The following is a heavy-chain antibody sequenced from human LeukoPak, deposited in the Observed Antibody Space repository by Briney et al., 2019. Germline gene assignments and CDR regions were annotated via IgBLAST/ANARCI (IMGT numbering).Heavy chain of an antibody. CDR3: ARHADSGYFYSTSNFDY. CDR2: IHYSGST. Sequence: PSETLSLTCTISDGSISSYYWNWIRQSPGKGQEWIGHIHYSGSTHYNPSLQSRVSISIDTSKNHFSLNLRSVTAVDTAVYYCARHADSGYFYSTSNFDYWGQGTLVTVSS. CDR1: DGSISSYY. J-gene: IGHJ4*02. D-gene: IGHD5-12*01. V-gene: IGHV4-59*01.